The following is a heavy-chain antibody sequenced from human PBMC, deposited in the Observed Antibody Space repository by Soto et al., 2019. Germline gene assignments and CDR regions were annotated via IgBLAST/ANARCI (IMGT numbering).Heavy chain of an antibody. CDR1: GGSISSSNW. CDR3: ARFSIEATVVPYGMDV. D-gene: IGHD5-12*01. Sequence: PSETLSITCAVSGGSISSSNWWSWVRQPPWKVLEWIGEIYHSGSTNYNPSLKSRVTISVDKSKNQFSLKLSSVTAADTAVYYCARFSIEATVVPYGMDVWGQGTTVTVSS. V-gene: IGHV4-4*02. J-gene: IGHJ6*02. CDR2: IYHSGST.